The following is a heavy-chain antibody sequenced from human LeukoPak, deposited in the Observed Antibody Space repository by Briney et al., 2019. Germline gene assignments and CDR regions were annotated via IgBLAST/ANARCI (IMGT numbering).Heavy chain of an antibody. V-gene: IGHV1-58*01. Sequence: SVKVSCKASGFTFTSSAVQWVRQARGQRLEWIGWIVVGSGNTNYAQKFQERVTITRDMSTSTAYMELSSLRSEDTAVYYCAAVAAAGHRLDYWGQGTLVTASS. D-gene: IGHD6-13*01. CDR3: AAVAAAGHRLDY. CDR1: GFTFTSSA. CDR2: IVVGSGNT. J-gene: IGHJ4*02.